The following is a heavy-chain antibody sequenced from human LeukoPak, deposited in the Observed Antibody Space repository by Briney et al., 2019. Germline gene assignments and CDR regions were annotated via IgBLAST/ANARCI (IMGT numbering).Heavy chain of an antibody. Sequence: SETLSLTCTVSGGSISGYYWIWIRQPAEKGLEWIGRIYTSGSTNYNPSLKSRVTMSVDTSKNQFSLKLSSVTAADTAVYYCARVDSYGFSFWFDPWGQGTLVTVSS. V-gene: IGHV4-4*07. CDR2: IYTSGST. J-gene: IGHJ5*02. CDR1: GGSISGYY. D-gene: IGHD5-18*01. CDR3: ARVDSYGFSFWFDP.